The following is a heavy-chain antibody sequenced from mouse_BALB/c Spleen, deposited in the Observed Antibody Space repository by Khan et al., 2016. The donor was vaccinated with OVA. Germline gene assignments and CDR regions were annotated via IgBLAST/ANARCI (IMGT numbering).Heavy chain of an antibody. CDR3: ARTHER. V-gene: IGHV1-4*01. Sequence: VQLQQSGAELARPGASVKMSCKASGYTFTSYTMPWVKQRPGQGLEWIGYINPSSGYTKYNQKFKDQATLTADKSSSTAYMQLSSLTSEDSAVYYCARTHERWGQGTTLTVSS. J-gene: IGHJ2*01. CDR1: GYTFTSYT. CDR2: INPSSGYT.